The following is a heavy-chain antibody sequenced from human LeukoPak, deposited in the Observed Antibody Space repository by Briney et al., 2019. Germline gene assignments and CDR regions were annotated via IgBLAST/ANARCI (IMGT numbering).Heavy chain of an antibody. V-gene: IGHV1-18*04. CDR3: ARVRGYSYGYGDY. Sequence: ASVKVSFKASGYTFTSYGISWVRQAPGQGVEWMGWISAHNGNTNCAQKLQGRVTMTTGTSTSTAYMELRNLRSGDTAVYYCARVRGYSYGYGDYWGQGTLVTVSS. J-gene: IGHJ4*02. CDR2: ISAHNGNT. D-gene: IGHD5-18*01. CDR1: GYTFTSYG.